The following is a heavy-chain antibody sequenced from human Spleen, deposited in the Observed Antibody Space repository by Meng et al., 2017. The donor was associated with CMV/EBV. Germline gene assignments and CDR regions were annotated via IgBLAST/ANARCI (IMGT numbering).Heavy chain of an antibody. V-gene: IGHV3-7*01. D-gene: IGHD2-2*01. J-gene: IGHJ6*02. CDR3: ARSIGYCSSTSCSVYYYYGMDV. CDR2: IKQDGSEK. Sequence: GESLKISCAASGFTFSSYWMSWVRQAPGKGLEWVANIKQDGSEKYYVDSVKGRFTISRDNAKNSLYLQMNSLRAVDTTVYYCARSIGYCSSTSCSVYYYYGMDVWGQGTTVTVSS. CDR1: GFTFSSYW.